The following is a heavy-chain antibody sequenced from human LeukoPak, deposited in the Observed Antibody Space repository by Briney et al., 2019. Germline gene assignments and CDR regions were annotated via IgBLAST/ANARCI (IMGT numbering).Heavy chain of an antibody. CDR1: GFSFNTYN. Sequence: PGGSLRLSCAASGFSFNTYNMNWGRQAPGKGLQWVSSISSAGSYMFYADSVKGRFTISRDNAKNSLYLQMNSLRAEDTAVYYCAVSTTVEFDPWGKGTLVTVSS. V-gene: IGHV3-21*01. CDR2: ISSAGSYM. D-gene: IGHD4-17*01. CDR3: AVSTTVEFDP. J-gene: IGHJ5*02.